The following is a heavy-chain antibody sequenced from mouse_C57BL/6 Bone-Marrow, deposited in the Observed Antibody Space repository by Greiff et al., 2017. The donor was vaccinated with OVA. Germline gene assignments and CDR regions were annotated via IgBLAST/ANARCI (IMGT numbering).Heavy chain of an antibody. CDR1: GFTFSSYG. V-gene: IGHV5-6*02. D-gene: IGHD1-1*01. Sequence: EVMLVESGGDLVKPGGSLKLSCAASGFTFSSYGMSWVRQTPDKRLEWVATISSGGSYTYYPDSVKGRFTISRDNAKNTLYLQMSSLKSEDTAMYYCARRLRYFDYWGQGTTLTVSS. CDR3: ARRLRYFDY. J-gene: IGHJ2*01. CDR2: ISSGGSYT.